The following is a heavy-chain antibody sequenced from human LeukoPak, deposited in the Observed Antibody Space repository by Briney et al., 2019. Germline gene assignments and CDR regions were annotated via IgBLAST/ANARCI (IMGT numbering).Heavy chain of an antibody. J-gene: IGHJ4*02. V-gene: IGHV4-34*01. CDR1: GESFSGYY. CDR2: INHSGST. D-gene: IGHD2-2*02. Sequence: PSETLSLTCAVYGESFSGYYWSWIRQPPGEGLEWIGEINHSGSTNYNPSLKSRVTISVDTSKNQFSLKLSSVTAADTPMYYCASAWDIVVVPAAIRVGYWGQGTLVTVSS. CDR3: ASAWDIVVVPAAIRVGY.